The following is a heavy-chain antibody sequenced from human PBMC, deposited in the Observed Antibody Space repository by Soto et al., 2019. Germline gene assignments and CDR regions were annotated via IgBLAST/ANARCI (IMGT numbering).Heavy chain of an antibody. D-gene: IGHD2-2*01. Sequence: PSETLSLTCAVSGGSISSSNWWSRVRQPPGKGLEWIGEIYHSGSTNYNPSLKSRVTISVDKSKNQFSLKLSSVTAADTAVYYCARTIVVVPAAKDNWFDPWGQGTLVTVSS. J-gene: IGHJ5*02. V-gene: IGHV4-4*02. CDR2: IYHSGST. CDR3: ARTIVVVPAAKDNWFDP. CDR1: GGSISSSNW.